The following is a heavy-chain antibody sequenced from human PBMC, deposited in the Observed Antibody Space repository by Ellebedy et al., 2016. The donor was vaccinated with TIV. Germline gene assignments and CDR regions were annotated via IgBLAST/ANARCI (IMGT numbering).Heavy chain of an antibody. CDR3: ARDRGIFRFDY. CDR1: GYTFTAYH. CDR2: VYPRNGDT. Sequence: ASVKVSCKTSGYTFTAYHIHWVRQAPGQGLEWMGWVYPRNGDTTYAQKFQGRVTMTRNTSISTAYMELSRLRSDDTAVYYCARDRGIFRFDYWGQGTLVTVSS. D-gene: IGHD2-21*01. J-gene: IGHJ4*02. V-gene: IGHV1-2*02.